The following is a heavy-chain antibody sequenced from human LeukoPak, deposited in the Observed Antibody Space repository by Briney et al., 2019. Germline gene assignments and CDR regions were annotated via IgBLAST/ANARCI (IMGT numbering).Heavy chain of an antibody. CDR3: ARAGGYYVRGAKFDY. J-gene: IGHJ4*02. D-gene: IGHD3-10*02. CDR1: GFTFSSYW. CDR2: IKQDGSEK. V-gene: IGHV3-7*01. Sequence: GGSLRLSCAASGFTFSSYWMSWVRQAPGKGLEWVANIKQDGSEKYYVDSVKGRFTISRDNAKNSLYLQMNSLRAEDTAVYYCARAGGYYVRGAKFDYWGQGTLVTVSS.